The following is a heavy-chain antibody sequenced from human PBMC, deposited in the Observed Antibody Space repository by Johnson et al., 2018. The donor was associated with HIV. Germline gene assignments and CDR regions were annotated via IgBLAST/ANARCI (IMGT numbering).Heavy chain of an antibody. CDR1: GFTFSNYG. D-gene: IGHD6-13*01. Sequence: QVQLVESGGGVVQPGGSLRLSCAASGFTFSNYGMHWVRQAPGKGLAWVTFIRYDGSNKYYADSVKGRFTISRDNSKNTLYLQMNSLRAEDTAVYYCAKDSGGLSSSSLWGQGTMVTVSS. CDR3: AKDSGGLSSSSL. V-gene: IGHV3-30*02. CDR2: IRYDGSNK. J-gene: IGHJ3*01.